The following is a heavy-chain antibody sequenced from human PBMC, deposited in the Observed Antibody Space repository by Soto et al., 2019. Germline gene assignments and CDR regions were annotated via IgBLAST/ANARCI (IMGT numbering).Heavy chain of an antibody. CDR3: ARAPDPRFGEFDFDY. CDR2: IIPIFGTA. D-gene: IGHD3-10*02. J-gene: IGHJ4*02. CDR1: GGTFSSYA. Sequence: ASVKVSCKASGGTFSSYAISWVRQAPGQGLEWMGGIIPIFGTANYAQKIQGRVTITADESTSTAYMELSSLRYEDTAVYYCARAPDPRFGEFDFDYWGQGTLVTVSS. V-gene: IGHV1-69*13.